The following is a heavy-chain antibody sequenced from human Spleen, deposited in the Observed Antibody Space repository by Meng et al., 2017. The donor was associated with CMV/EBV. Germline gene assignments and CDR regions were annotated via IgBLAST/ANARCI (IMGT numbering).Heavy chain of an antibody. D-gene: IGHD3-3*01. CDR2: ISDSSSTI. Sequence: GESLKISCAASGFTFSGYSMNWVRRAPGKGLEWLSYISDSSSTIHYADSVKGRFTISRDNAQNSLYLQMNSLRAEDTAVYYCARGATIFGVVNWAFDYWGQGTLVTVSS. CDR1: GFTFSGYS. CDR3: ARGATIFGVVNWAFDY. V-gene: IGHV3-48*04. J-gene: IGHJ4*02.